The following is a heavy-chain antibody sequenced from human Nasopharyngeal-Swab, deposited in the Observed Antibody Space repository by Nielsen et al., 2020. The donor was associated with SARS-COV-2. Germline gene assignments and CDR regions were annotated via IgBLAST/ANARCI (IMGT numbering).Heavy chain of an antibody. Sequence: VRQAPGKGLEWVSVIYRGGSTYYADSVEGRFTISRDNSKKTLYLQMNSLRAEDTAVYYCARDGPYSSGYFDYWGQGTLVTVSS. CDR3: ARDGPYSSGYFDY. D-gene: IGHD6-19*01. V-gene: IGHV3-53*01. CDR2: IYRGGST. J-gene: IGHJ4*02.